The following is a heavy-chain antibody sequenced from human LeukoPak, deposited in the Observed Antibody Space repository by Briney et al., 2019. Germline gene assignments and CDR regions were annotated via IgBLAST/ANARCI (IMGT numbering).Heavy chain of an antibody. V-gene: IGHV3-74*01. J-gene: IGHJ4*02. D-gene: IGHD1-26*01. CDR3: ARDRVGAYFDY. CDR1: GFTFSSYW. Sequence: GGSLRLSCAASGFTFSSYWMHWVRQAPGKGLVWVSRINSDGSSTSYADSVKGRFTISRDNAKNTLYLQMNSQRAEDTAVYYCARDRVGAYFDYWGQGTLVTVSS. CDR2: INSDGSST.